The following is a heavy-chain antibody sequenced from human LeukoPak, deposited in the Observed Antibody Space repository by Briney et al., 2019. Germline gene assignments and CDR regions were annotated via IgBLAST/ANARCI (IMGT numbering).Heavy chain of an antibody. CDR3: ASTIMGEYDY. J-gene: IGHJ4*02. CDR2: IYTSGST. Sequence: PSQTLSLTCTVSGGSIGSGSYSWRWIRQPAGKALEWIGRIYTSGSTNYNPSLKSRVTISVDTSKNQFSLKLSSVTAADTAVYYCASTIMGEYDYWGQETLVTVSS. CDR1: GGSIGSGSYS. D-gene: IGHD2-21*01. V-gene: IGHV4-61*02.